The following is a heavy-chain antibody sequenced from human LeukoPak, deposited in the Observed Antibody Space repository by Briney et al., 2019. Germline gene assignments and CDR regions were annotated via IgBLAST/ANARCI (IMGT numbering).Heavy chain of an antibody. CDR2: ISWNSGSI. CDR1: GFTFDDYA. D-gene: IGHD1-26*01. CDR3: AKDISSGSYYYYFDY. J-gene: IGHJ4*02. V-gene: IGHV3-9*01. Sequence: PGRSLRLSCAASGFTFDDYAMHWVRHAPGKGLEWVSGISWNSGSIGYADSVKGRFTISRDNAKNSLYLQMNSLRAEDTALYYCAKDISSGSYYYYFDYWGQGTLVTVSS.